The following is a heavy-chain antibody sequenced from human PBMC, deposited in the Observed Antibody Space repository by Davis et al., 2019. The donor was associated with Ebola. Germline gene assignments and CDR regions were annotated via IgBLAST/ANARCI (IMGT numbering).Heavy chain of an antibody. V-gene: IGHV1-18*04. J-gene: IGHJ4*02. Sequence: AASVKVSCKASGYTFTGYYMHWVRQAPGQGLEWMGWINPHNGNTNYAQNVQGRVTMTSDTSTSTAYMEVGSLRFDDTAVYYCARAQFPTTSDHWGQGTLVTVSS. CDR3: ARAQFPTTSDH. CDR1: GYTFTGYY. D-gene: IGHD1-1*01. CDR2: INPHNGNT.